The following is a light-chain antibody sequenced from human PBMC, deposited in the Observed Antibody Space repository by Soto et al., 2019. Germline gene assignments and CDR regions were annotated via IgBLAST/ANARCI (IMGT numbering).Light chain of an antibody. V-gene: IGLV1-40*01. CDR1: SSNIGAGYG. CDR2: DNS. Sequence: QPVLTQPPSVSGAPGQRVTISCTGSSSNIGAGYGVHWYQQLPGTAPKLLIYDNSNRPSGVPDRFSGSKSGTSASLAITGLQAEDEADYYCQSYDSSLSNSGVFGGGTKLTVL. J-gene: IGLJ3*02. CDR3: QSYDSSLSNSGV.